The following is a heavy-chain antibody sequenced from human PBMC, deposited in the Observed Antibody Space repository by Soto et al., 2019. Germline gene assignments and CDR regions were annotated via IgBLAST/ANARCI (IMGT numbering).Heavy chain of an antibody. V-gene: IGHV4-39*01. CDR2: IYYSGST. D-gene: IGHD6-19*01. CDR3: ARRPNYSSGWSLSYYYYGMDV. Sequence: SETLSLTCTVSGGSISSSSYYWGWIRQPPGKGLEWIGSIYYSGSTYYNPSLKSRVTISVDTSKNQFSLKLSSVTAADTAVYYCARRPNYSSGWSLSYYYYGMDVWGQGTTVTVSS. CDR1: GGSISSSSYY. J-gene: IGHJ6*02.